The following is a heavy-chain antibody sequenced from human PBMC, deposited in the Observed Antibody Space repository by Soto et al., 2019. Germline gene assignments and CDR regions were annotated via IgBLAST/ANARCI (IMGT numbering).Heavy chain of an antibody. D-gene: IGHD3-10*01. CDR1: GYTLTELS. J-gene: IGHJ3*02. CDR3: STGDPFYYGAGGTDAFDI. V-gene: IGHV1-24*01. CDR2: FDPEDGET. Sequence: ASVKVSCKVSGYTLTELSMHWVRQAPGKGLEWMGGFDPEDGETIYAQKFQGRVTMTEDTSTDTAYMELSSLRSEDTAVYYCSTGDPFYYGAGGTDAFDIWGQGTMVTVSS.